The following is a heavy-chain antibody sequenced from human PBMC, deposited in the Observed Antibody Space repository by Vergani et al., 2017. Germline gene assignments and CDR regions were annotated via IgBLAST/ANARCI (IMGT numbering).Heavy chain of an antibody. Sequence: QVQLVQSGAEVKKPGSSVKVSCKASGGTFSSYAISWVRQAPGQGLEWMGGIIPIFGTANYAQKFQGRVTITADESTSTAYMELSSLRSEDTAVYYCARQEDGYYDSSGYAIDYWGQGTLVTVSS. D-gene: IGHD3-22*01. V-gene: IGHV1-69*01. J-gene: IGHJ4*02. CDR1: GGTFSSYA. CDR3: ARQEDGYYDSSGYAIDY. CDR2: IIPIFGTA.